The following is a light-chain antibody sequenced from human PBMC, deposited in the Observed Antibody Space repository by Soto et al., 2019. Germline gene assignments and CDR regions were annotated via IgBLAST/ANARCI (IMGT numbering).Light chain of an antibody. CDR2: RNN. CDR1: SSNIGSNY. CDR3: AAWDDSLSGRYV. V-gene: IGLV1-47*01. J-gene: IGLJ1*01. Sequence: QSALTQPPSASGTPGQRVTISCSGSSSNIGSNYVYWYQQLPGTAPKLLIYRNNQRPSGVPDRFSGSKSGTSASLAIIGLRSEDEADYYCAAWDDSLSGRYVFGTGTKVTVL.